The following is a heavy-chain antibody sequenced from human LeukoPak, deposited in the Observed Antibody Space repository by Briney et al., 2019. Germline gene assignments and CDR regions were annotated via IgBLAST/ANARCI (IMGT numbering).Heavy chain of an antibody. J-gene: IGHJ4*02. D-gene: IGHD2-2*01. CDR3: ARGGGSSTSGDY. CDR1: GYTFTSYD. CDR2: MNPNSGST. Sequence: ASVKVSCKASGYTFTSYDINWVRQATGQGLEWMGWMNPNSGSTGYAQKFQGRVTITRNTSISTAYMELSSLRSEDTAVYYCARGGGSSTSGDYWGQGTLVTVSS. V-gene: IGHV1-8*03.